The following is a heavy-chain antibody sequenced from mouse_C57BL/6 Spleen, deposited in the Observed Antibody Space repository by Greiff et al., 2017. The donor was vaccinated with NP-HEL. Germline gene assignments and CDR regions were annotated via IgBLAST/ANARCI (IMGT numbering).Heavy chain of an antibody. J-gene: IGHJ4*01. CDR2: IDPSDSET. D-gene: IGHD1-1*01. Sequence: QVQLQQPGAELVRPGSSVKLSCKASGYTFTSYWMHWVKQRPIQGLEWIGNIDPSDSETHYNQKFKDKATLTVDKSSSTAYMQLSSLTSEDSAVYYCASYGSSPHAMDYWGQGTSVTVSS. CDR3: ASYGSSPHAMDY. CDR1: GYTFTSYW. V-gene: IGHV1-52*01.